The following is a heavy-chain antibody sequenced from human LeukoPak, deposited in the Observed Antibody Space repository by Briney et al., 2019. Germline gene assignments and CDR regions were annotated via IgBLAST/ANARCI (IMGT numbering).Heavy chain of an antibody. Sequence: PSETLSLTCTVSGGSISSYYWSWIRQPPGKGLEWIGYINNSGSTNYNPSLKSRVTISPDTSKTQFSLKLTSVTAADTAVYYCAGTPLNYYDSSGFYHSYFDYWGQGTLVTVSS. CDR2: INNSGST. V-gene: IGHV4-59*03. CDR1: GGSISSYY. D-gene: IGHD3-22*01. CDR3: AGTPLNYYDSSGFYHSYFDY. J-gene: IGHJ4*02.